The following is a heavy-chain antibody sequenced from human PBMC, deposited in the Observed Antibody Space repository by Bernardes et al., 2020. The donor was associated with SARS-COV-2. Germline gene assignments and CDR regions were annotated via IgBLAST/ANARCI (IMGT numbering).Heavy chain of an antibody. Sequence: SVKGRFTISRDNSKNTLYLQMNSLRAEDTAVYYCARESLNYYYFDYWGQGTLVTVSS. V-gene: IGHV3-30*07. CDR3: ARESLNYYYFDY. D-gene: IGHD1-7*01. J-gene: IGHJ4*02.